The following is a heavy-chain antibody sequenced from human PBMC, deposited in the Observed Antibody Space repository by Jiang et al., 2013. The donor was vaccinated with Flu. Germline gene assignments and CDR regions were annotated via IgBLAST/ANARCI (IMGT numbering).Heavy chain of an antibody. CDR3: TRGDFYYDSSENAFDI. CDR2: TYYRSKWYN. Sequence: TLSLTCAISGDSVSSNSAAWHWIRQSPSRGLEWLGRTYYRSKWYNDYAVSVKSRITINPDTSKNQFSLQLNSVTPEDTAVYYCTRGDFYYDSSENAFDIWGQGTMVTVSS. D-gene: IGHD3-22*01. V-gene: IGHV6-1*01. J-gene: IGHJ3*02. CDR1: GDSVSSNSAA.